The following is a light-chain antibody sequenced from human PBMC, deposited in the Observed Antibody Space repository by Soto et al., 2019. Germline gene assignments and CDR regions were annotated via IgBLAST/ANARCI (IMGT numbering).Light chain of an antibody. J-gene: IGKJ3*01. V-gene: IGKV1-27*01. Sequence: DIQMTQSPSSLSASVGDRVTITCRASQAISNYVAWYQQRPGKVPKLLIYTASTLQSGVPSRFSGSGSGTDFTLTISRLQPEDVATYYCQMHNSAPFSFVPGTKVDIK. CDR1: QAISNY. CDR2: TAS. CDR3: QMHNSAPFS.